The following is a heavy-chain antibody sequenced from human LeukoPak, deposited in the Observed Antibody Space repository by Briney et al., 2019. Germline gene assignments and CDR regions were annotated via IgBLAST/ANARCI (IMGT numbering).Heavy chain of an antibody. D-gene: IGHD6-19*01. J-gene: IGHJ4*02. V-gene: IGHV3-23*01. CDR3: AKVYFDSGWVDY. CDR2: ISGSGGST. CDR1: GFTFSSYA. Sequence: GASLRLSCAASGFTFSSYAMSWVRQAPGKGLEGVTAISGSGGSTYYADSVKGRFTISRDNSKNRLYLQITSLRAEDTAVYYCAKVYFDSGWVDYWGQGTLVTVSS.